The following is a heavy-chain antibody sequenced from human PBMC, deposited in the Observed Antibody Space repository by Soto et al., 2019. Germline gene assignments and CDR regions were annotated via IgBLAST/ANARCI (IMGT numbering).Heavy chain of an antibody. J-gene: IGHJ4*02. CDR3: ARDGGYDSSGYRWYYFDY. D-gene: IGHD3-22*01. CDR1: GGSISSGGYY. Sequence: QVQLQESGPGLVKPSQTLSLTCTVSGGSISSGGYYWSWIRQHPGKGLEWIGYIYYSGSTYHNPPLKSRVTISVDPSKNQFSLKLSSVTAADTAVYYCARDGGYDSSGYRWYYFDYWGQGTLVTVSS. V-gene: IGHV4-31*03. CDR2: IYYSGST.